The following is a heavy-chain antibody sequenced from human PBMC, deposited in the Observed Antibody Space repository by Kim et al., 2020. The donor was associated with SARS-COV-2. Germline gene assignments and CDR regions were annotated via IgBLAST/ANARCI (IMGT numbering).Heavy chain of an antibody. Sequence: GGSLRLSCAASGFTFSSYAMHWVRQAPGKGLEWVAVISYDGSNKYYADSVKGRFTISRDNSKNTLYLQMNSLRAEDTAVYYCARDKEDWGSGRFGYYFDYWGQGTLVTVSS. J-gene: IGHJ4*02. CDR1: GFTFSSYA. V-gene: IGHV3-30-3*01. D-gene: IGHD3-10*01. CDR2: ISYDGSNK. CDR3: ARDKEDWGSGRFGYYFDY.